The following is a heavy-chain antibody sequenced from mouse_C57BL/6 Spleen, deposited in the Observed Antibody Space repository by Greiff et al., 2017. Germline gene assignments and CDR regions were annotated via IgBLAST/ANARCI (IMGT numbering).Heavy chain of an antibody. Sequence: QVQLQQPGAELVKPGASVKMSCKASGYTFTSYWMHWVKQRPGRGLEWIGSIDPNSGGTKYNEKFKSKATLTLDKPSSTAYMQLSSLTYEDSAVYYCARSDYDYPFDYWGQGTTLTVSS. CDR3: ARSDYDYPFDY. D-gene: IGHD2-4*01. J-gene: IGHJ2*01. CDR2: IDPNSGGT. V-gene: IGHV1-72*01. CDR1: GYTFTSYW.